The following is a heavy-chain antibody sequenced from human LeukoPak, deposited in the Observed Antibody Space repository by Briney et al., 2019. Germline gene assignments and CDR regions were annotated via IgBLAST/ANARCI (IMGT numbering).Heavy chain of an antibody. CDR1: GGTFSSYA. CDR2: IIPIFGTA. V-gene: IGHV1-69*13. J-gene: IGHJ5*02. Sequence: ASLKLSCKASGGTFSSYAISWVRQAPGQGLDWMGEIIPIFGTANYAHKLQGRVTITADEAKNSVYMELSSLRSEDTAVYYCASTDAGYSSSWRLGWFDPWGQGTLVTVSS. CDR3: ASTDAGYSSSWRLGWFDP. D-gene: IGHD6-13*01.